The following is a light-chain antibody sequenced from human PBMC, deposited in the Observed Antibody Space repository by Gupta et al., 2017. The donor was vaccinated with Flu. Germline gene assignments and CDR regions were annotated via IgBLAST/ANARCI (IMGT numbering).Light chain of an antibody. Sequence: SLGERATINCKSSQNLLYTSSGKNSLAWYQQKPGQPPRLLIYWASIRESGVPDRFSGSGSGTDFTLTISSLQAEDVAVYYCQQYYATLALTFGGGTKLEIK. J-gene: IGKJ4*01. CDR3: QQYYATLALT. CDR2: WAS. V-gene: IGKV4-1*01. CDR1: QNLLYTSSGKNS.